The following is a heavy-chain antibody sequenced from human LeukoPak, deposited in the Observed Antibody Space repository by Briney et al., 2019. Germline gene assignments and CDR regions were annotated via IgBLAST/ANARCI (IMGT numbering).Heavy chain of an antibody. V-gene: IGHV1-46*01. D-gene: IGHD1-1*01. CDR1: GYTFTSYY. CDR3: ARDLVQTTLSYYYYYGMDV. Sequence: ASVKVSCKASGYTFTSYYMHWVRQAPGQGLEWMGIINPSGGSTSYAQKFQGRVTMTRDTSTSTVYMELSSLRSEDTAVYYCARDLVQTTLSYYYYYGMDVWGHGTTVTVSS. CDR2: INPSGGST. J-gene: IGHJ6*02.